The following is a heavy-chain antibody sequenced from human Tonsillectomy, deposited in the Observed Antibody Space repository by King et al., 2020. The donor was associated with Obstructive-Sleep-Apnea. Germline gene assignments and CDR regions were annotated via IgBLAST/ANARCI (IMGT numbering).Heavy chain of an antibody. D-gene: IGHD6-13*01. CDR2: ISHSGST. J-gene: IGHJ4*02. CDR3: ARGFRSSWYSY. Sequence: VQLQQWGAGLLKPSETLSLTCAVYGGSFSDYYWSWFRQSPGKGLEWIGEISHSGSTNYNPSLKRRVTMSVDTSKNQFSLKLNSVTAADTAVYYCARGFRSSWYSYWDQGFLVTVSS. V-gene: IGHV4-34*01. CDR1: GGSFSDYY.